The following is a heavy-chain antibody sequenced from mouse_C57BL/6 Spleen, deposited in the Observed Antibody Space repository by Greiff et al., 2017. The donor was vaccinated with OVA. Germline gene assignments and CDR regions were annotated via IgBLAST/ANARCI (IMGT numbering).Heavy chain of an antibody. CDR1: GYTFTTYP. Sequence: VQLQESGAELVKPGASVKMSCKASGYTFTTYPIEWMKQNHGKSLEWIGNFHPYNDDTKYNEKFKGKATLTVEKSSSTVYLELSRLTSDDSAVYYRARGYYYGSSYWYFDVWGTGTTVTVSS. J-gene: IGHJ1*03. CDR3: ARGYYYGSSYWYFDV. D-gene: IGHD1-1*01. CDR2: FHPYNDDT. V-gene: IGHV1-47*01.